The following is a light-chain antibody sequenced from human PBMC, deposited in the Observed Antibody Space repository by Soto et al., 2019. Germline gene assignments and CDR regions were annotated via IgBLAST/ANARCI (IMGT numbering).Light chain of an antibody. CDR3: CSYAGTVAYG. J-gene: IGLJ1*01. Sequence: QSALTQPASVSGSPGQSITISCAGTGSDVGAYNLVSWYQQHPGKATKLIICEVNTRPSGISNRFSGSKTGDTASLTISWLLAEDEADYFCCSYAGTVAYGFGTGTKVTVL. V-gene: IGLV2-23*02. CDR2: EVN. CDR1: GSDVGAYNL.